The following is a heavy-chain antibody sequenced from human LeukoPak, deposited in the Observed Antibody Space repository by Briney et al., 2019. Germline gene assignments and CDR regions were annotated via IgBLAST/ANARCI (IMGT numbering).Heavy chain of an antibody. CDR1: GFTFSSYS. D-gene: IGHD4-17*01. CDR2: ISSSSSYI. CDR3: AVTVTGGIDY. V-gene: IGHV3-21*01. Sequence: GGSLRLSCAASGFTFSSYSMNWVRQAPGKGLEWVSSISSSSSYIYYADSVKGRFTISRGNAKNTLYLQMSSLRAEDTAVYYCAVTVTGGIDYWGQGTLVTVSS. J-gene: IGHJ4*02.